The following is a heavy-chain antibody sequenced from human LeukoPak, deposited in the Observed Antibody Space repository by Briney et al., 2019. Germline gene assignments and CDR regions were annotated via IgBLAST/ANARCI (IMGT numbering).Heavy chain of an antibody. Sequence: ASVKVSCKSSGYTFSNFGINWVGQAPGQGLEWMGWISGNNDNPNYGQKFQGRFTVTTDSSTSTDYMELRNLRFDDTAVYCCARDGTSTDDYWGQGTLVTVSS. CDR3: ARDGTSTDDY. CDR2: ISGNNDNP. J-gene: IGHJ4*02. V-gene: IGHV1-18*01. CDR1: GYTFSNFG. D-gene: IGHD2-2*01.